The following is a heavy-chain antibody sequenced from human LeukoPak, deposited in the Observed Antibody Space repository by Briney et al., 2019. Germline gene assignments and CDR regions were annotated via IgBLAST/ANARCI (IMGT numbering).Heavy chain of an antibody. J-gene: IGHJ4*02. CDR3: ARDRSAYCGGDCYSTYYFDY. CDR2: IYNSGST. V-gene: IGHV4-4*07. Sequence: SETLSLTCTVSGGSISSYYWSWIRQPAGKGLEWIGRIYNSGSTNYNPSLKSRVTMSVDTSKNQFSLKLSSVTAADTAVYYCARDRSAYCGGDCYSTYYFDYWGQGTLVTVSS. CDR1: GGSISSYY. D-gene: IGHD2-21*02.